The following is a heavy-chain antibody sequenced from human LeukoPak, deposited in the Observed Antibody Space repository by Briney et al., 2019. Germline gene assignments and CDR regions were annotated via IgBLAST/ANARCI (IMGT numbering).Heavy chain of an antibody. CDR1: GFTFSAYT. D-gene: IGHD3-22*01. V-gene: IGHV3-30*15. Sequence: PGRSLRLSCAASGFTFSAYTMHWVRQAPGKGLEWVAVISYDGNDKNYADSVKGRFTISRDNSKNTLYLQMSSLSAEDTAVYYCAIFGSSGDYLLDAFDIWGQGTMVTVSS. J-gene: IGHJ3*02. CDR3: AIFGSSGDYLLDAFDI. CDR2: ISYDGNDK.